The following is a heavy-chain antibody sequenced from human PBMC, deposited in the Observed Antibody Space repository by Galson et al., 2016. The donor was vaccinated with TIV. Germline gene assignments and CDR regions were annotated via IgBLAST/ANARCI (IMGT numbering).Heavy chain of an antibody. CDR2: IDPSGGGK. D-gene: IGHD1-26*01. CDR1: GYTFTTYY. V-gene: IGHV1-46*01. Sequence: SVKVSCKASGYTFTTYYIHWVRQAPGQGLEWMGVIDPSGGGKTYAQKFQARVTMTRDTSTSTVYMGLSSLKSEDTAVYYCTRDLGRRREYWGQGTLVTVSS. CDR3: TRDLGRRREY. J-gene: IGHJ4*02.